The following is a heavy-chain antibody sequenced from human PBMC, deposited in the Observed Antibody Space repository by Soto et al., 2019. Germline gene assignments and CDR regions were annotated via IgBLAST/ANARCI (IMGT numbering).Heavy chain of an antibody. CDR3: ARGKYGTTTYYFDY. Sequence: PSETLSLTCTVSGGSISSGGYYWSWIRQHPGKGLEWIGYIYYSGSTYYNPSLKSRVTISVDTSKNQFSLKLSSVTAADTAVYYCARGKYGTTTYYFDYWGQGTLVTVSS. V-gene: IGHV4-31*03. CDR1: GGSISSGGYY. J-gene: IGHJ4*02. D-gene: IGHD3-3*01. CDR2: IYYSGST.